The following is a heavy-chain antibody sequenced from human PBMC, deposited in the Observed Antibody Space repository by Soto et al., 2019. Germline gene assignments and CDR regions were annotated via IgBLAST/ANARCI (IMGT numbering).Heavy chain of an antibody. CDR3: ATQGPQLRKSTIDY. D-gene: IGHD6-13*01. CDR1: GGSISSGDYY. CDR2: IYYSGST. J-gene: IGHJ4*02. V-gene: IGHV4-30-4*01. Sequence: SETLSLTCTVSGGSISSGDYYWSWIRQPPGKGLEWIGYIYYSGSTYYNPSLKSRVTISVDTSKNQFSLKLSSVTAADTAVYYCATQGPQLRKSTIDYWGQGTLVTVSS.